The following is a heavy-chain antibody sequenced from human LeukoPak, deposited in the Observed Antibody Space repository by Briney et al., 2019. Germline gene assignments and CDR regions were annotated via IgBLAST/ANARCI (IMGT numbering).Heavy chain of an antibody. CDR1: GGSISRTDSY. CDR2: VYYSGST. D-gene: IGHD6-19*01. Sequence: SETLSLTCTVSGGSISRTDSYWGWIRQPPGKGLEWLASVYYSGSTYYNPSLKSRVTISVDTSKNQFSLKLNSVTAADTAVYYCARPVAGFWGQGTLVTDSS. CDR3: ARPVAGF. J-gene: IGHJ4*02. V-gene: IGHV4-39*01.